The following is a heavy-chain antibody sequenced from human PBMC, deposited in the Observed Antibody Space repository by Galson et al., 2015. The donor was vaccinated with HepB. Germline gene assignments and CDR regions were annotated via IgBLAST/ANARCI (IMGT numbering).Heavy chain of an antibody. Sequence: SLRLSCAASGFTFSSYGMLWVRQAPGKGLEWVAVISYDGSNKYYADSVKGRFTISRDNSKNTLYLQMNSLRAEDTAVYYCAKEASPYLGYYFDYWGQGTLVTVSS. CDR2: ISYDGSNK. D-gene: IGHD2-21*01. J-gene: IGHJ4*02. CDR3: AKEASPYLGYYFDY. CDR1: GFTFSSYG. V-gene: IGHV3-30*18.